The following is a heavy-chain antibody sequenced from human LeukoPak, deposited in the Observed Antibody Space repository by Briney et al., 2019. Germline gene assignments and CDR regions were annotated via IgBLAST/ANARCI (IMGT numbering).Heavy chain of an antibody. J-gene: IGHJ3*02. V-gene: IGHV3-33*06. CDR3: AKIRSVGTGDAFDI. D-gene: IGHD1-1*01. CDR2: IWYDGSNK. CDR1: GFTFSSYG. Sequence: GGSLRLSCAASGFTFSSYGMHWVRQAPGKGLEWVAVIWYDGSNKYYADSVKGRFTISRDNSKNTLYLQMNSLRAEDTAVYYCAKIRSVGTGDAFDIWGQGTMVTVSS.